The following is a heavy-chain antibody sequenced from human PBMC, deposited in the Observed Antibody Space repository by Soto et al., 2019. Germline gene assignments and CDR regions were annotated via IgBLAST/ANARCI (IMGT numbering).Heavy chain of an antibody. J-gene: IGHJ5*02. Sequence: SVKVSCKASGYTFTGYYMHWLRQAPGQGLEWMGWINPNSGGTNYAQKFQGRVTMTRDTSISTAYMELSRLRSDDTAVYYCARAPNPYSSSSGWFDPWGQGTLVTVSS. CDR1: GYTFTGYY. V-gene: IGHV1-2*02. CDR2: INPNSGGT. CDR3: ARAPNPYSSSSGWFDP. D-gene: IGHD6-6*01.